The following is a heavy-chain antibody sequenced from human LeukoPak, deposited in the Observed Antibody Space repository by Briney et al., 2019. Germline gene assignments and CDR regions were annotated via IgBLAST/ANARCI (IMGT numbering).Heavy chain of an antibody. CDR2: ISYDGSNK. J-gene: IGHJ4*02. V-gene: IGHV3-30*04. Sequence: VRSLRLSCAASGFTFSSYAMRWVRQAPGKGLEWVAVISYDGSNKYYADSVKGRFTISRDNSKNTLYLQMNSLRAEDTAVYYCARGGPATFDYWGQGTLVTVSS. CDR1: GFTFSSYA. CDR3: ARGGPATFDY. D-gene: IGHD1-26*01.